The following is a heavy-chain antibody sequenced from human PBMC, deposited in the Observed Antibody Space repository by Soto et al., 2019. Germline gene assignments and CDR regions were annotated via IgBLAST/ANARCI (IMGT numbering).Heavy chain of an antibody. Sequence: QVRVVQSGDEVKKPGASVKVSCKASGYTFTNYGFSWVRQAPGQGLEWMGWISGYNGNTKYAEKFQGGVTMTTDTSTSTAHMELRSLRSDDTAVYYCAREGQAPYYYYGMDVWGQGTAVTVSS. J-gene: IGHJ6*02. CDR3: AREGQAPYYYYGMDV. V-gene: IGHV1-18*01. CDR2: ISGYNGNT. CDR1: GYTFTNYG.